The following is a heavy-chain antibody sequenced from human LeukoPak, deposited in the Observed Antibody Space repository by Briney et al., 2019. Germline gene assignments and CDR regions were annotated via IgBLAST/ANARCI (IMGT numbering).Heavy chain of an antibody. CDR1: GFTFSDNY. CDR3: ARDSRGAFDI. CDR2: ISSDGSTI. Sequence: GGSLRLSCAASGFTFSDNYINWIRQAPGKGLEWISYISSDGSTIYSADSLKGRFTISRDNAKHSLYLQMNSLRAEDTAVYYCARDSRGAFDIWGQGTMVTVSS. D-gene: IGHD3-10*01. J-gene: IGHJ3*02. V-gene: IGHV3-11*01.